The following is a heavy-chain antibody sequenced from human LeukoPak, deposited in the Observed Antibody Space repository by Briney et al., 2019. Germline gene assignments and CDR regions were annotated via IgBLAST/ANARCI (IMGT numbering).Heavy chain of an antibody. CDR2: ISSSSSYI. V-gene: IGHV3-21*01. CDR1: GFTFSSYS. J-gene: IGHJ3*02. Sequence: PGGSLRLSCAASGFTFSSYSMNWVRKAPGKGLEWVSSISSSSSYIYYADSVKGRFTISRDNAKNSLYLQMNSLRAEDTAVYYCARESEARAFDIWGQGTMVTVSS. CDR3: ARESEARAFDI.